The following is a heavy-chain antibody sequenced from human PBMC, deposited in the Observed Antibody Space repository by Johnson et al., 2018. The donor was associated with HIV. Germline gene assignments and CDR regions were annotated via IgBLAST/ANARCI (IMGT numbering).Heavy chain of an antibody. Sequence: MQLVESGGGLVQPGGSLRLSCAASGFPFGGYWMAWVRQAPGKGLAWVAVISYDGSNKYYADSVKGRFTISRDNSKNSLYLQMNSLRAEDTALYYCAKGGYDSEDAFDIWGQGTMVTVSS. D-gene: IGHD3-22*01. CDR1: GFPFGGYW. CDR3: AKGGYDSEDAFDI. CDR2: ISYDGSNK. J-gene: IGHJ3*02. V-gene: IGHV3-30*18.